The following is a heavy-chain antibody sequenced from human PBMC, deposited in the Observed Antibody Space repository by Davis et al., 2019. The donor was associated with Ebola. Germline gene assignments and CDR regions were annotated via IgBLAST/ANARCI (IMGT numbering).Heavy chain of an antibody. J-gene: IGHJ3*02. V-gene: IGHV1-2*02. CDR3: ARIRLIQLPNRQLPHSDAFDI. Sequence: ASVKVSCKASGYNFSNYGVSWVRQAPGQGLEWLGWINPKNGATNYAQNFQGRVTMTRDTSITTTYMELRRLQSDDTALYYCARIRLIQLPNRQLPHSDAFDIWGQGTLVTVSS. D-gene: IGHD2-2*01. CDR1: GYNFSNYG. CDR2: INPKNGAT.